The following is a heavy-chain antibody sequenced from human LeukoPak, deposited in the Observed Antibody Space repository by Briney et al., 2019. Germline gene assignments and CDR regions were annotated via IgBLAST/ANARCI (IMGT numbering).Heavy chain of an antibody. CDR2: MNPASGNT. D-gene: IGHD3-16*02. CDR3: ARVPREIASI. V-gene: IGHV1-8*01. J-gene: IGHJ3*02. CDR1: GYTFTSYD. Sequence: GASVKVSCKASGYTFTSYDINWVRQATGQGLEWMGYMNPASGNTGYAQKFQGRVTKTTDTSISTAYMELSSLRSEDTAVYYCARVPREIASIWGQGTMVTVSS.